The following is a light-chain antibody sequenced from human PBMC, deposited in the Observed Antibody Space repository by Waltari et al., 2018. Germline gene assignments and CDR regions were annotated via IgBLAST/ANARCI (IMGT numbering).Light chain of an antibody. CDR3: QVWDSSSDHLV. Sequence: SYVLTQPPSVSVAPGKTARITCGGNNIGSKSVHWYQQKPGQAPVLVIYYDSDRPAGIPERLSGSNSGNTATLTISRVEAGDEADYYCQVWDSSSDHLVFGTGTKVTVL. CDR1: NIGSKS. CDR2: YDS. V-gene: IGLV3-21*04. J-gene: IGLJ1*01.